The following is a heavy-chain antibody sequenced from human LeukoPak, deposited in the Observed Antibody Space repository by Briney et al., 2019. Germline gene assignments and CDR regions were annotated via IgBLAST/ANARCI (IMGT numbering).Heavy chain of an antibody. CDR2: MNPNSGNT. V-gene: IGHV1-8*01. J-gene: IGHJ4*02. Sequence: GASVKVSCKASGYTFTSYDINWVRQATGQGPEWMGWMNPNSGNTGYAQKFQGRVTMTRNTSISTAYMELSSLRSEDTAVYYCARVSQGTAGQDFDYWGQGTLVTVSS. CDR3: ARVSQGTAGQDFDY. CDR1: GYTFTSYD. D-gene: IGHD1-14*01.